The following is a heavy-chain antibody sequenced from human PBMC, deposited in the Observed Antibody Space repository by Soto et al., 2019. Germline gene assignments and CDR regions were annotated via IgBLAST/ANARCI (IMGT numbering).Heavy chain of an antibody. CDR2: IYHSGST. D-gene: IGHD3-3*01. J-gene: IGHJ6*02. V-gene: IGHV4-38-2*01. CDR1: GYSISSGYY. Sequence: SETLSLTCAVSGYSISSGYYWGWILQPPWKGLEWIGSIYHSGSTYYNPSLKSRVTISVDTSKNQFSLKLSSVTAADTAVYYCARVLYYDFWSGSGPMDVWGQGTTVTVSS. CDR3: ARVLYYDFWSGSGPMDV.